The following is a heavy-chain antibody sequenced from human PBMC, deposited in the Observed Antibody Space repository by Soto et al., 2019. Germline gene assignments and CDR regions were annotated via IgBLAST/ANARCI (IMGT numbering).Heavy chain of an antibody. Sequence: GGSLRLSCAASGFTFSSYAMHWVRQAPGKGLEWVAVISYDGSNKYYADSVKGRFTISRDNSRNTLYLQMNSLRAEDTAVYYCARERPVSPLAAAGSYYYYGMDVWGQGTTVTVSS. J-gene: IGHJ6*02. V-gene: IGHV3-30-3*01. D-gene: IGHD6-13*01. CDR3: ARERPVSPLAAAGSYYYYGMDV. CDR2: ISYDGSNK. CDR1: GFTFSSYA.